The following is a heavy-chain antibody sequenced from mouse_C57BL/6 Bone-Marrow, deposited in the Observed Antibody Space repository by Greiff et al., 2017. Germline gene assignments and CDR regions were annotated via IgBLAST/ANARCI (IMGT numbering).Heavy chain of an antibody. CDR1: GFTFSTYA. CDR2: ISDGGDYT. CDR3: ARDPWFAY. V-gene: IGHV5-4*01. Sequence: EVMLVESGGGLVKPGGSLKLSCAASGFTFSTYAMSWVRQTPEKRLEWVATISDGGDYTYYPDNVKGRFTISRDNAKNNLYLQLTHLKSEDTAMYYCARDPWFAYWGQGTLVTVSA. J-gene: IGHJ3*01.